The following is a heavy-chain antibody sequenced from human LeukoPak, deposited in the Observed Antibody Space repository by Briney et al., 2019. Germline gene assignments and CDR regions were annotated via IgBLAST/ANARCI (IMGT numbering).Heavy chain of an antibody. CDR3: ASQWELLLPFDY. D-gene: IGHD1-26*01. CDR2: IIPIFGTA. J-gene: IGHJ4*02. Sequence: GASVKVSCKASGGTFSSYAISWVRQAPGQGLEWMGGIIPIFGTANYAQKFQGRVTITTDESTSTAYMELSSLRSEDTAVYYCASQWELLLPFDYWGQGTLVTVSS. V-gene: IGHV1-69*05. CDR1: GGTFSSYA.